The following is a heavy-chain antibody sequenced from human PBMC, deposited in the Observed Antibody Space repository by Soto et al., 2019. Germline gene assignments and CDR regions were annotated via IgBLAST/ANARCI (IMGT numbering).Heavy chain of an antibody. V-gene: IGHV4-59*01. CDR3: ARDGSGWSSLDGMDV. J-gene: IGHJ6*02. CDR1: GGSISNYY. D-gene: IGHD6-19*01. Sequence: SETLSLTCTVSGGSISNYYWSWIRQPPGKGLEWIGYIFYSGSTNYNPSLKSRVTISVDTSKNQFSLKLSSVTAADTAVYYCARDGSGWSSLDGMDVWDHGTTVTVSS. CDR2: IFYSGST.